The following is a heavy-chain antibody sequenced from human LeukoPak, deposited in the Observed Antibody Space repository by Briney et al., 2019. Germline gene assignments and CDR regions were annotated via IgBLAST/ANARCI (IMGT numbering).Heavy chain of an antibody. D-gene: IGHD3-22*01. CDR2: ISGSGGST. Sequence: GGSLRLSCAASGFTFSSYAMSWVRQAPGEGLEWVSAISGSGGSTYYADSVKGRFTISRDSSKNTLYLQMNSLRAEDTPVYYCAKDLHYDSSGPLHWGQGTLVTVST. CDR3: AKDLHYDSSGPLH. V-gene: IGHV3-23*01. CDR1: GFTFSSYA. J-gene: IGHJ4*02.